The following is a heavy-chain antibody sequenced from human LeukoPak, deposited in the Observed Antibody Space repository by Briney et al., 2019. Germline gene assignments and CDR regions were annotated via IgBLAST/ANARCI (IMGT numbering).Heavy chain of an antibody. CDR2: ISAYNGNT. CDR3: ARDLEGYCSSTSCYSISHSNDY. V-gene: IGHV1-18*01. Sequence: ASVKVSCKASGYTFTSYGISWVRQAPGQGLEGMGWISAYNGNTNYAQKLQGRVTMTTDTSTSTAYMELRSMRSDDTAVYYCARDLEGYCSSTSCYSISHSNDYWGQGTLVTVSS. D-gene: IGHD2-2*01. CDR1: GYTFTSYG. J-gene: IGHJ4*02.